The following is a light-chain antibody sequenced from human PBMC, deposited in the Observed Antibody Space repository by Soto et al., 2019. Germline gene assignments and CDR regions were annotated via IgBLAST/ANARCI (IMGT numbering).Light chain of an antibody. CDR3: QHYNSYSEA. CDR2: DAS. V-gene: IGKV1-5*01. J-gene: IGKJ1*01. Sequence: DIQMTQSPSTLSASVGDRVTITCRASQSISSWLAWYQQKPGKAPKLLMFDASSLERGVPSRFSGSGSVTEYTLTISSLQPDDFATYYCQHYNSYSEAFGQGTKVDIK. CDR1: QSISSW.